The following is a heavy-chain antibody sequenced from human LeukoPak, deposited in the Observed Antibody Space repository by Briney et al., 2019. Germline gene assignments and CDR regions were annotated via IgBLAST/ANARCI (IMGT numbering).Heavy chain of an antibody. D-gene: IGHD2-2*03. V-gene: IGHV3-7*01. CDR3: ARVGDRSGNGYSH. CDR2: IKQDGSEK. CDR1: GFTFSSYW. J-gene: IGHJ4*02. Sequence: PRGSLRLSCAASGFTFSSYWMSWVRQAPGKGLEWVANIKQDGSEKYYVDSVKGRFTISRDNAKNSLYLQMNSLRAEDTAVYYCARVGDRSGNGYSHWGQGTLVTVSS.